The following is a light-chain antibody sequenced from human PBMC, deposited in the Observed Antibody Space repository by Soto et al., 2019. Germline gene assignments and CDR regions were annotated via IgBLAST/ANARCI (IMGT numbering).Light chain of an antibody. V-gene: IGKV3-11*01. CDR3: QHRSNWLT. J-gene: IGKJ4*01. CDR2: DAS. CDR1: QSVSSY. Sequence: EIVLTQAPATLSLSPGERATLSCRASQSVSSYLAWYQQEPGQAPRLLIYDASNRATGIPARFSGSGSGTDFTLTISSLEPEGFAVYYCQHRSNWLTFGGGTKVEIK.